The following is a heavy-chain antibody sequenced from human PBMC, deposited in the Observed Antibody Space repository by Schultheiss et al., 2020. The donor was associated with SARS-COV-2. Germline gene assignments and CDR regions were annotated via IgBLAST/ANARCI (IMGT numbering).Heavy chain of an antibody. CDR1: GGSISSYY. D-gene: IGHD3-10*01. CDR2: IYYSGST. CDR3: ARGLVTMVRGVIPDY. Sequence: SETLSLTCTVSGGSISSYYWSWIRQHPGKGLEWIGYIYYSGSTYYNPSLKSRVTISVDTSKNQFSLKLSSVTAADTAVYYCARGLVTMVRGVIPDYWGQGTLVTVSS. J-gene: IGHJ4*02. V-gene: IGHV4-59*06.